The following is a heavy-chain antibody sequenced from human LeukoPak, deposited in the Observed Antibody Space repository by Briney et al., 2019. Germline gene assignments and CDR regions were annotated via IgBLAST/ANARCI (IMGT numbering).Heavy chain of an antibody. Sequence: SETLSLTCTVSGGSISSYYWSWIRQPPGKGLEWIGYIYYSGGTNYNPSLKSRITISVDTSKNQFSLKLSSVTGADTAVYYCARGRDYYDSSGYYYEGTIVDYWGQGALVTVSS. CDR1: GGSISSYY. CDR2: IYYSGGT. J-gene: IGHJ4*02. V-gene: IGHV4-59*01. D-gene: IGHD3-22*01. CDR3: ARGRDYYDSSGYYYEGTIVDY.